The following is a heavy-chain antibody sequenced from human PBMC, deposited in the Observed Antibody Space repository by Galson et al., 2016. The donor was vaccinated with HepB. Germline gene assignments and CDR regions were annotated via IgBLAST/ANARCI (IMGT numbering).Heavy chain of an antibody. V-gene: IGHV5-10-1*01. J-gene: IGHJ4*02. CDR1: GYTFASYW. CDR2: IDPSDSQS. Sequence: QSGAEVKKPGESLRISCKGSGYTFASYWINWVRQMPGKGLEWMGRIDPSDSQSDYSPSFQGHFTISTDNTISTAYLQWSSLKASDTAMYYCAGRDCNYDGGPTDYGGQGTLVTVSS. D-gene: IGHD1-7*01. CDR3: AGRDCNYDGGPTDY.